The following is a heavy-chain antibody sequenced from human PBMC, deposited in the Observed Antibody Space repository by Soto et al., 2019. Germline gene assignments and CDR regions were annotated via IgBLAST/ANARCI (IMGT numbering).Heavy chain of an antibody. Sequence: QVQLVQSGAEVKKPGASVKVSCKASGYTFTSYGISWVRQAPGQGLEWMGWISAYNGNTNYAQKLQGRVTMTTDTSTRTAEMELRCLRSDDAAVSYCASVRWFGELVPGAVFDYWGQGTLVTVSS. V-gene: IGHV1-18*01. CDR1: GYTFTSYG. J-gene: IGHJ4*02. D-gene: IGHD3-10*01. CDR3: ASVRWFGELVPGAVFDY. CDR2: ISAYNGNT.